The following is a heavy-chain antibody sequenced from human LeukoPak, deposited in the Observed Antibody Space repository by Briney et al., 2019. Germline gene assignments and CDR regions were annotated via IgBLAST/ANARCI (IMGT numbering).Heavy chain of an antibody. CDR1: GYTFTGYY. V-gene: IGHV1-2*02. CDR2: INPNSGGT. D-gene: IGHD5-24*01. CDR3: ARAGGDGYNYDYYYYMDV. J-gene: IGHJ6*03. Sequence: ASVKVSCKASGYTFTGYYMHWVRQAPGQGLEWMGWINPNSGGTNYAQKFQGRVTMTRDTSISTAYMELSRLRSDDTAVYYCARAGGDGYNYDYYYYMDVWGKGTTVTISS.